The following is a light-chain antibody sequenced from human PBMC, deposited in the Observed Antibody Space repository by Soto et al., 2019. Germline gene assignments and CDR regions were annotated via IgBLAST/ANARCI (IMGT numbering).Light chain of an antibody. V-gene: IGKV3-20*01. J-gene: IGKJ2*01. Sequence: ELVLTQSPCTLSFSPGERATLSCRASQSVSDNFVAWYQQNPGQPPRHFIFAASGRSAGIPYRFSGSGSGTDFPLTISILEPEAFAVYYCQQNGRTPYTFAQGTKLEI. CDR1: QSVSDNF. CDR3: QQNGRTPYT. CDR2: AAS.